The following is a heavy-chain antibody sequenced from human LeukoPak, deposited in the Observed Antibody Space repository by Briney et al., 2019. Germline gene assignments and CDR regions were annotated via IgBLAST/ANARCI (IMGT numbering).Heavy chain of an antibody. CDR1: GVTFTRFD. CDR3: AKGAGYSTTGRPYYFDY. D-gene: IGHD1-1*01. V-gene: IGHV3-13*01. J-gene: IGHJ4*02. CDR2: ISHTGDT. Sequence: GGSLRLSCVASGVTFTRFDMHWVRQPPGKSLQWVSSISHTGDTYSLQSVKGRFTISIDNSTNSFYLQLSTVRADDTAVYYCAKGAGYSTTGRPYYFDYWGQGILFTVSS.